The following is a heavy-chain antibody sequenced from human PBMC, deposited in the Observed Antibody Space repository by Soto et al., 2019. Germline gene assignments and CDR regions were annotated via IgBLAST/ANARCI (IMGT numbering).Heavy chain of an antibody. Sequence: PGGSLRLSCAASGFTFSSYAMSWARQAPGKGLEWVSAISGSGGSTYYADSVKGRFTISRDNSKNTLYLQMNSLRAEDTAVYYCARFPCTYESRDSLDYWGQGTLDTVSS. J-gene: IGHJ4*02. D-gene: IGHD3-22*01. CDR3: ARFPCTYESRDSLDY. CDR2: ISGSGGST. V-gene: IGHV3-23*01. CDR1: GFTFSSYA.